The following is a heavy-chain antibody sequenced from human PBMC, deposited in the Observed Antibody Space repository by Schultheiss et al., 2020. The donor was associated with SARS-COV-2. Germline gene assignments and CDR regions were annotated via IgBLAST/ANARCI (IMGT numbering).Heavy chain of an antibody. J-gene: IGHJ6*03. CDR1: GFTFSSYE. CDR3: AREAEDSSWGYYYYYMDV. Sequence: GGSLRLSCAASGFTFSSYEMNWVRQAPGKGLEWVSYISSSGSTIYYADSVKGRFTISRDNAKNSLYLQMNSLRAEDTAVYYCAREAEDSSWGYYYYYMDVWGKGTTVTVSS. V-gene: IGHV3-48*03. D-gene: IGHD6-6*01. CDR2: ISSSGSTI.